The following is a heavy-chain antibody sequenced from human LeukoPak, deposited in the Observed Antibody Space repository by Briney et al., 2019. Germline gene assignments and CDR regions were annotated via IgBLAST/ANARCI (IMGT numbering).Heavy chain of an antibody. Sequence: SETLSLTCAVYGGSFSGYYWSWIRQPPGKGLEWIGEINHSGSTNYNPSLKSRVTISVDTSKNQFSLKLSSVTAADTAVYYCAREVDTPMFDAFDIWGQGTMVTVSS. CDR2: INHSGST. D-gene: IGHD5-18*01. CDR3: AREVDTPMFDAFDI. V-gene: IGHV4-34*01. J-gene: IGHJ3*02. CDR1: GGSFSGYY.